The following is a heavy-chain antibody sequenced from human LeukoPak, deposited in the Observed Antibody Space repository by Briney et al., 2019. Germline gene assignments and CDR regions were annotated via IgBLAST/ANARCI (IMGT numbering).Heavy chain of an antibody. J-gene: IGHJ4*02. CDR2: IRYDGSNK. CDR3: ARGLLYAGTTGY. Sequence: GGSLRLSCAASGFTFSSYGMHWVRQAPGKGLEWVAFIRYDGSNKYYADSVKGRFTISRDNSKNTLYLQMNSLRAEDTAVYYCARGLLYAGTTGYWGQGTLVTVSS. V-gene: IGHV3-30*02. D-gene: IGHD1-1*01. CDR1: GFTFSSYG.